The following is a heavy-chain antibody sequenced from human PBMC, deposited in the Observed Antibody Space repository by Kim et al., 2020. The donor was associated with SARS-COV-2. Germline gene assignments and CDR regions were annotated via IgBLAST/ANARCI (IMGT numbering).Heavy chain of an antibody. D-gene: IGHD6-6*01. CDR3: ARVFYSSSPGFDY. Sequence: YAQEFQGRVTMTRDTSISTAYMELSRLRSDDTAVYYCARVFYSSSPGFDYWGQGTLVTVSS. V-gene: IGHV1-2*02. J-gene: IGHJ4*02.